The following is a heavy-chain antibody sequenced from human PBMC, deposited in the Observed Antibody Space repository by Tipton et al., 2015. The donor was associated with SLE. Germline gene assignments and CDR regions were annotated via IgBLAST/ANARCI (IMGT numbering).Heavy chain of an antibody. Sequence: SLRLSYAASGFTFSSYSMNWVRQAPGKGLEWVSSISRSSSYIYHADSVKGRFTISRDNSKNTLYLQMNSLRAEDTAVYYCAKDPLYCTGGVCGDYWGQGTLVPVSS. CDR3: AKDPLYCTGGVCGDY. V-gene: IGHV3-21*04. D-gene: IGHD2-8*02. CDR1: GFTFSSYS. J-gene: IGHJ4*02. CDR2: ISRSSSYI.